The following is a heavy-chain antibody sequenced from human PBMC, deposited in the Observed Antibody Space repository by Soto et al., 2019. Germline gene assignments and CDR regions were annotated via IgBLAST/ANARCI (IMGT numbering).Heavy chain of an antibody. V-gene: IGHV6-1*01. J-gene: IGHJ4*01. D-gene: IGHD1-26*01. CDR3: ARGEQYSGRIFDY. CDR2: TYYRSKWYY. Sequence: SQTLALTCAITGDSVSSNSAGWSWVRQSPSRGLEWLGRTYYRSKWYYEYAVSVRGRITINPDTSKNQYSLQLNSVTPEDTAVYFCARGEQYSGRIFDYWGQGTLVTVS. CDR1: GDSVSSNSAG.